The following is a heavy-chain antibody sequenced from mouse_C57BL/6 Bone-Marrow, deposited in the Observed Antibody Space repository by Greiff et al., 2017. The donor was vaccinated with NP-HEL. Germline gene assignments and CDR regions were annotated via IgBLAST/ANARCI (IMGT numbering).Heavy chain of an antibody. CDR3: ARHDYDYAFAY. D-gene: IGHD2-4*01. CDR2: ISNLAYSI. CDR1: GFTFSDYG. Sequence: EVKLMESGGGLVQPGGSLKLSCAASGFTFSDYGMAWVRQAPRKGPEWVAFISNLAYSIYYADTVTGRFTISRENAKNTLYLEMSSLMSEDTAMYYCARHDYDYAFAYWGQGTLVTVSA. J-gene: IGHJ3*01. V-gene: IGHV5-15*01.